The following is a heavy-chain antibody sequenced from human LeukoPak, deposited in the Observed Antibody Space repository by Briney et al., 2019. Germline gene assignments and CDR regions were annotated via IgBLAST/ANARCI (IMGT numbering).Heavy chain of an antibody. J-gene: IGHJ5*02. V-gene: IGHV3-23*01. CDR1: GFTFSSFS. CDR3: SKRGPNTGWHFFDH. CDR2: INEVGDDT. Sequence: GGSLRLSRAASGFTFSSFSMNWVRQTPARGLEWVSSINEVGDDTNYVDSVRGRFTVSRDNSKNTLYLQLNSLRAEDTALYYCSKRGPNTGWHFFDHWGPGTLVTVS. D-gene: IGHD6-19*01.